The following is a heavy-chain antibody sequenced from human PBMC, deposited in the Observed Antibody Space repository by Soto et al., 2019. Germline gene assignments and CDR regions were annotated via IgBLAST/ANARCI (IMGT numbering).Heavy chain of an antibody. CDR1: GFTFSSYA. CDR2: ISGSGGST. D-gene: IGHD2-15*01. Sequence: EVQLLESGGGLVQPGGSLRLSCAASGFTFSSYAMSWVRQAPGKGLEWVSAISGSGGSTYYADSVKGRFTISRDNSKNTLYLQMNSLRAEDTAVYYCAKGGRYSLVASLGGYYYYMDVWGKGTTVTVSS. CDR3: AKGGRYSLVASLGGYYYYMDV. V-gene: IGHV3-23*01. J-gene: IGHJ6*03.